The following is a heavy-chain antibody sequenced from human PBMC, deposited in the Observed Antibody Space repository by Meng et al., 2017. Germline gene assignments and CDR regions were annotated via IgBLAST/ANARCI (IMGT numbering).Heavy chain of an antibody. D-gene: IGHD6-6*01. CDR1: GGSLSGYY. CDR2: INHSGST. J-gene: IGHJ4*02. CDR3: ARRGIAARPFYY. Sequence: LRHGGAGLFQPSGTPSPTCAVYGGSLSGYYWSWIRQPPGKGLEWIGEINHSGSTNYNPSLKSRVTISVDTSKNQFSLKLSSVTAADTAVYYCARRGIAARPFYYWGQGTLVTVSS. V-gene: IGHV4-34*01.